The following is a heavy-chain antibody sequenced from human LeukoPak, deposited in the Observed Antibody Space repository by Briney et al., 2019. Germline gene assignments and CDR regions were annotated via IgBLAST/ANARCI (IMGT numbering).Heavy chain of an antibody. CDR1: GGSISSNTYY. D-gene: IGHD2-15*01. Sequence: SETLSLTCTVSGGSISSNTYYWDWIRQPPGKGLECIGSIYYGGSTYYNPSLKSRVIISVDTSKNQFSLKLTSVTAADTAVYYCARFGGSGDTRGYFDNWGQGTLVTVSS. CDR2: IYYGGST. CDR3: ARFGGSGDTRGYFDN. V-gene: IGHV4-39*07. J-gene: IGHJ4*02.